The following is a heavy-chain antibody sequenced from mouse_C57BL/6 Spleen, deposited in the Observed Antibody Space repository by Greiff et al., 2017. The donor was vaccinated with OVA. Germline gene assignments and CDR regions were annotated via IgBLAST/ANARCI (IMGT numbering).Heavy chain of an antibody. Sequence: QVQLLQPGAELVKPGASVKMSCKASGYTFTSYWITWVKQTPGQGLEWIGDIYPGSGSTYYTEKFKSKATLTVDTSSSTDYMQLSSLTSEDSAVYYCARGPNYYGREYFDVWGTGTTVTVSS. D-gene: IGHD1-1*01. CDR2: IYPGSGST. J-gene: IGHJ1*03. V-gene: IGHV1-55*01. CDR3: ARGPNYYGREYFDV. CDR1: GYTFTSYW.